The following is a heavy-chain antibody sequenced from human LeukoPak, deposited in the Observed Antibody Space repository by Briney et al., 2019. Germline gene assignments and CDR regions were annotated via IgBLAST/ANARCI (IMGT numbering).Heavy chain of an antibody. CDR2: SNAGNGDT. J-gene: IGHJ6*02. CDR3: ARALGGPPYNYAMDV. D-gene: IGHD3-10*01. Sequence: EASVTVSCKASGYSFTTHAIHWVRQAPGQSLEWLGWSNAGNGDTKYSQEFQGRVTITRDTSASTAYMELSSLRSEDMAVYYCARALGGPPYNYAMDVWGQGTTVTVSS. CDR1: GYSFTTHA. V-gene: IGHV1-3*02.